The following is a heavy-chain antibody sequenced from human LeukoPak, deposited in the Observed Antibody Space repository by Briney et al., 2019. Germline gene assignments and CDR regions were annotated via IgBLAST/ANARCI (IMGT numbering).Heavy chain of an antibody. CDR3: ARGSTLRYFDY. CDR1: GFTFSSYA. D-gene: IGHD3-9*01. Sequence: GGPLRLSCAASGFTFSSYAMHWVRQAPGKGLEWVAVISYDGSNKYYADSVKGRFTISRDNSKNTLYLQMNSLRAEDTAVYYCARGSTLRYFDYWGQGTLVTVSS. J-gene: IGHJ4*02. V-gene: IGHV3-30-3*01. CDR2: ISYDGSNK.